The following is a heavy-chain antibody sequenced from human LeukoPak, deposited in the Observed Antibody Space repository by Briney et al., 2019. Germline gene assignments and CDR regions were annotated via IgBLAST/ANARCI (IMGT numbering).Heavy chain of an antibody. V-gene: IGHV4-61*01. CDR2: IYYSGST. CDR1: GGSVSSGNYY. CDR3: AMGPTQAGLFAH. Sequence: PSETLSLTCTVSGGSVSSGNYYWTWIRQPPGKGLEWIGYIYYSGSTNYNPSLKSRVTISVDTSKNQFSLKLSSVTAADTAVYYCAMGPTQAGLFAHWGQGTLVTVSS. J-gene: IGHJ4*02. D-gene: IGHD3/OR15-3a*01.